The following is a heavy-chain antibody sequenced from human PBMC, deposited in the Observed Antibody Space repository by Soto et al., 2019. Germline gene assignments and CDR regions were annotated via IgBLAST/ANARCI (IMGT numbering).Heavy chain of an antibody. CDR2: SRNKGNMYTT. J-gene: IGHJ4*02. V-gene: IGHV3-72*01. D-gene: IGHD3-16*01. Sequence: EVQLVESGVGLVQPGGSLRLSCAASGFTLSDDSMDWVRQAPGKGPEWVGRSRNKGNMYTTEYAASVKGRFTISRDDSKSSLYLQMNSLSTEDTAVYYCARWLSGWGDWGQGTLVNVSS. CDR1: GFTLSDDS. CDR3: ARWLSGWGD.